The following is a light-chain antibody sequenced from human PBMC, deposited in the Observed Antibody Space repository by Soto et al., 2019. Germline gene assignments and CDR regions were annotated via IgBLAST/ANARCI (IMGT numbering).Light chain of an antibody. V-gene: IGLV2-14*03. Sequence: QSALTQPASVSDSPGQSITISCTGTSSDVSGSNFVSWYQQHPGKPPKLIIYDVANRPSGVSNRFSGSKSGSTASLIISRLQAEDEGDYYCSSYTTISTDVFGTGTTGTVL. CDR3: SSYTTISTDV. J-gene: IGLJ1*01. CDR1: SSDVSGSNF. CDR2: DVA.